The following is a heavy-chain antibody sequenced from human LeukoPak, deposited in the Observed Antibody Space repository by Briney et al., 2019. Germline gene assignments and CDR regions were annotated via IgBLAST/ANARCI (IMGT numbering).Heavy chain of an antibody. CDR2: ISTSSSDI. D-gene: IGHD1-26*01. Sequence: PGGSLRLSCAASGFAFSGYSMNWVRQAPGKGLEWVSSISTSSSDIYYADSMKGRFTISRDNAKNSLYLQMNSLRVEDTAVYYCARSPMYSRPNYHYGMDVWGQGTTVTVSS. J-gene: IGHJ6*02. V-gene: IGHV3-21*01. CDR1: GFAFSGYS. CDR3: ARSPMYSRPNYHYGMDV.